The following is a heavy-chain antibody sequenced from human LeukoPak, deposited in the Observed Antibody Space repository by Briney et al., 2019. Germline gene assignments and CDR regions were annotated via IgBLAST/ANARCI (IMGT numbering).Heavy chain of an antibody. J-gene: IGHJ4*02. Sequence: TGGSLRLSCAASGFTFSSYAMHWVRQAPGKGLAWVSSISSSSSYIYYADSVKGRFTISRDNSKDSLYLQMNSLRAEDTAVYYCARGGGYGGYYFDYWGQGILVTVSS. D-gene: IGHD5-12*01. V-gene: IGHV3-21*01. CDR1: GFTFSSYA. CDR2: ISSSSSYI. CDR3: ARGGGYGGYYFDY.